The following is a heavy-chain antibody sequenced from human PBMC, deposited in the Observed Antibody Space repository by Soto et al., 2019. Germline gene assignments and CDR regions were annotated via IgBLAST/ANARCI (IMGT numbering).Heavy chain of an antibody. CDR1: AYTFTSYG. Sequence: ASVKVSCKASAYTFTSYGITWVRQAPGQGLEWVGWISAYNGNSNYAQKYEGRVTMTTDTSTSTAYMELSSLRSDDTAVYYCARVVGALGHWFDPWGQGTLVTVSS. D-gene: IGHD1-26*01. CDR3: ARVVGALGHWFDP. CDR2: ISAYNGNS. J-gene: IGHJ5*02. V-gene: IGHV1-18*04.